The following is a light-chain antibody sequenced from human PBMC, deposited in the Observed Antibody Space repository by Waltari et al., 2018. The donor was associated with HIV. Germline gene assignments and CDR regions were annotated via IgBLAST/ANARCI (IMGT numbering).Light chain of an antibody. CDR1: NIGYRS. CDR2: DDT. CDR3: QVWASNSAYVV. V-gene: IGLV3-21*02. Sequence: YGLTQPPSVSVAPGQTATITCGGDNIGYRSVHWYQQKAGQAPVLVFYDDTDRPSGIPERFSGSKSGNTATLTISRVEAGDEADYYCQVWASNSAYVVFGGRTKLTVL. J-gene: IGLJ2*01.